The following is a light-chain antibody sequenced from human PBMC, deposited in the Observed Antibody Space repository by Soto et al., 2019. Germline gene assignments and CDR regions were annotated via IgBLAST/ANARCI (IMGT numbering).Light chain of an antibody. CDR1: QGITND. CDR3: LQDHYYPLT. V-gene: IGKV1-6*01. Sequence: AVQMTQSPSSLSASVGDRVTITCRASQGITNDLGWYQQKPGKAPQLLIYAVSTLPSGIPSRFSGSGFGTDFTLTISSLQPEDLATYYGLQDHYYPLTFGGGTKVVIK. CDR2: AVS. J-gene: IGKJ4*01.